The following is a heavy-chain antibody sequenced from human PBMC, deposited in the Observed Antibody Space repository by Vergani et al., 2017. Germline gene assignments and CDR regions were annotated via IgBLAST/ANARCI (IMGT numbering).Heavy chain of an antibody. V-gene: IGHV3-30*02. Sequence: QVQLVESAGGVVQPGGSLRLSCAASGCTFSNFGMHWIRQAPGKGREWLAYIGKDGINTRYRDAVKGRFTVSRDNSKDILYLQMDSLRSEDTALFYCSKYLRDSTDGLPDSWGPGTLVIVSS. CDR2: IGKDGINT. J-gene: IGHJ4*02. CDR1: GCTFSNFG. CDR3: SKYLRDSTDGLPDS. D-gene: IGHD2-21*02.